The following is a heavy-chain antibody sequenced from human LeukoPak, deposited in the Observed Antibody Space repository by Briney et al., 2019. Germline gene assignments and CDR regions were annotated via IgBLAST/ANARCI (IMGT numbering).Heavy chain of an antibody. Sequence: QPGGSLRLSCAASGFTFSSYGMHWVRQAPGKGLEWVAVISYDGSNKYYADSVQGRFTISRDNSKNTLYLQMNSLRAEDTAVYYCAKSDYGSGSYSFYDYWGQGTLVTVSS. CDR1: GFTFSSYG. V-gene: IGHV3-30*18. CDR3: AKSDYGSGSYSFYDY. D-gene: IGHD3-10*01. J-gene: IGHJ4*02. CDR2: ISYDGSNK.